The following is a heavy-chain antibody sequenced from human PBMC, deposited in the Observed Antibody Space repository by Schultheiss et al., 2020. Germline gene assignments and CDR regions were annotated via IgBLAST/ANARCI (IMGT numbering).Heavy chain of an antibody. J-gene: IGHJ4*02. Sequence: GGSLRLSCAPSRFTFDDYAMHWVRQAPGKGLEWVSGISWNSGSIGYADSVKGRFTISRDNAKNSLYLQMNSLRAEDTALYYCAKAHQPYCSSTSCPRCFDYWGQGTLVTVSS. CDR2: ISWNSGSI. CDR3: AKAHQPYCSSTSCPRCFDY. V-gene: IGHV3-9*01. D-gene: IGHD2-2*01. CDR1: RFTFDDYA.